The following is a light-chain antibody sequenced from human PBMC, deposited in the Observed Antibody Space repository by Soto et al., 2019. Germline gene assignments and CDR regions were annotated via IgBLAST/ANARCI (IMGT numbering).Light chain of an antibody. CDR1: HNINSL. CDR3: KQSFSSPFT. J-gene: IGKJ3*01. CDR2: AAS. V-gene: IGKV1-39*01. Sequence: DIQLTQSTSSLSASVGDRVTLTCRASHNINSLLNWYQQKPGKAPKVLIYAASKLETGVSSRFSGSGSGTEFTLTISGLQPEDSATYYWKQSFSSPFTFGPGTKVHIK.